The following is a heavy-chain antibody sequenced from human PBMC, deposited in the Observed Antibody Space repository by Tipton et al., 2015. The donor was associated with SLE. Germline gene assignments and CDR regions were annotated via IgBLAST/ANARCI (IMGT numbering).Heavy chain of an antibody. J-gene: IGHJ4*02. D-gene: IGHD2-2*01. V-gene: IGHV4-59*06. CDR2: IYYSGST. CDR1: GGSISSHY. Sequence: TLSLTWTVSGGSISSHYWSWIRQHPGKGLEWIGYIYYSGSTYYNPSLKSRVTISVDTSKNQFSLKLSSVTAADTAVYYCARYCSSTSCSYFDYWGQGTLVTVSS. CDR3: ARYCSSTSCSYFDY.